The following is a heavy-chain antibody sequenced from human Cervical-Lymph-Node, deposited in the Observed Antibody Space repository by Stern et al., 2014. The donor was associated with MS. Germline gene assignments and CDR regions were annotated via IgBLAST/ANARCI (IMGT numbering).Heavy chain of an antibody. Sequence: QVQLMQSGAEVRKPGSSVKVSCKASGGTFSRYGISWVRQAPGQGLEWMGGIIPVVGTADYAEQFQGRVTITADGSTSTAYRELSSLTSADTAVYYCARGPYNRDFFEYWGQGTLVTVPS. J-gene: IGHJ4*02. CDR3: ARGPYNRDFFEY. CDR2: IIPVVGTA. CDR1: GGTFSRYG. V-gene: IGHV1-69*01. D-gene: IGHD5-24*01.